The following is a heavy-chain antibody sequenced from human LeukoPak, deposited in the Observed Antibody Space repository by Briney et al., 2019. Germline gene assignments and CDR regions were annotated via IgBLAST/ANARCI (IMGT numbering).Heavy chain of an antibody. CDR2: IYYSGST. CDR3: ARICYDILTREPGFDP. J-gene: IGHJ5*02. Sequence: PSETLSLTCTVSGGSISSSSYYWGWIRQPPGKGLEWIGSIYYSGSTYYNPSLKSRVTISVDTSKNQFSLKLSSVTAADTAVYYCARICYDILTREPGFDPWGQGTLVTVSS. D-gene: IGHD3-9*01. V-gene: IGHV4-39*01. CDR1: GGSISSSSYY.